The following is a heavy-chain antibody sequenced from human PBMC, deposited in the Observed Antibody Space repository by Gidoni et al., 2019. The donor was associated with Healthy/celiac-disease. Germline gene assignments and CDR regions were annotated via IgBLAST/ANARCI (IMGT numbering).Heavy chain of an antibody. V-gene: IGHV4-4*07. CDR3: ASSTPRGSYYWYFDL. Sequence: QVQLQESGPGLVKPSETLSLTCTVSGGSISSYYWSWIRQPAGKGLEWIGRIYTSGSTNYNPSLKSRVTMSVDTSKNQFSLKLSSVTAADTAVYYCASSTPRGSYYWYFDLWGRGTLVTVSS. J-gene: IGHJ2*01. CDR1: GGSISSYY. CDR2: IYTSGST. D-gene: IGHD1-26*01.